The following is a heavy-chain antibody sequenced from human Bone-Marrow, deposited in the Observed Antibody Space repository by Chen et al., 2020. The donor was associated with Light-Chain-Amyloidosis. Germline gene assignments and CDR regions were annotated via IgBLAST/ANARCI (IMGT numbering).Heavy chain of an antibody. CDR3: ARRRDGYNFDY. J-gene: IGHJ4*02. CDR1: GYTFPNYW. Sequence: EVQLEQSGPEVKKPGESLKISCKGSGYTFPNYWIGWVRQMPGKGLEWMGVIYPDDSDARYSPSFECQVTISADKSITTAYLQWMSLKASDTAMYYCARRRDGYNFDYWGQGTLVTVSS. V-gene: IGHV5-51*01. CDR2: IYPDDSDA. D-gene: IGHD5-12*01.